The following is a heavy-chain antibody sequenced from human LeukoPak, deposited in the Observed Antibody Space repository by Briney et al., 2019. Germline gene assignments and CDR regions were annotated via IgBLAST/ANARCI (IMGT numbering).Heavy chain of an antibody. CDR3: AIDFAPNDFWSGSSGMNV. D-gene: IGHD3-3*01. CDR1: GGTFTSYV. Sequence: ASVKVSCKASGGTFTSYVISWVRQAPGQGLEWMGGIIPVFGTPKYAQKFQGRVSITKDESTSTAYMELSSLSSEDTAVYYCAIDFAPNDFWSGSSGMNVWGKGTTVTVSS. V-gene: IGHV1-69*05. CDR2: IIPVFGTP. J-gene: IGHJ6*03.